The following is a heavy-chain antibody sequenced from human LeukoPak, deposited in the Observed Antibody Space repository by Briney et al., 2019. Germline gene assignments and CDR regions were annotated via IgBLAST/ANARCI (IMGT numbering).Heavy chain of an antibody. CDR1: GFSISNDW. CDR3: TLIQGWGSGSYYRDF. CDR2: VKSKGAGETT. J-gene: IGHJ4*02. Sequence: PGGSLRPSCAASGFSISNDWMSWVRQAPGKGLEWIARVKSKGAGETTDYAAPVKGRFTISRDDSKNTLYLQMNSLKTEDTAVYYCTLIQGWGSGSYYRDFWGQGTLVTVSS. V-gene: IGHV3-15*01. D-gene: IGHD3-10*01.